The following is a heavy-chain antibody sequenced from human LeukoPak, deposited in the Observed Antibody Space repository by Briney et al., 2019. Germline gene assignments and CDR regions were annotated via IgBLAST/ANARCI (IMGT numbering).Heavy chain of an antibody. CDR2: INTDGRDA. J-gene: IGHJ4*02. CDR3: ARGWSSSSWYYFDS. Sequence: GGSLRLSCAASGFTLSSYWMHWVRQAPGKGLLWVSRINTDGRDATYADSMKGRFTISKDNAKNTLYLQMNSLRAEDTAVYYCARGWSSSSWYYFDSWGQGTLVTVSS. CDR1: GFTLSSYW. V-gene: IGHV3-74*01. D-gene: IGHD6-13*01.